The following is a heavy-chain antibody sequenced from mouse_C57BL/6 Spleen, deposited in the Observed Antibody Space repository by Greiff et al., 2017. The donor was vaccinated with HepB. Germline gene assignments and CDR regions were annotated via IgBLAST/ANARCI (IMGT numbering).Heavy chain of an antibody. Sequence: EVKLVESEGGLVQPGSSMKLSCTASGFTFSDYYMAWVRQVPEKGLEWVANINYDGSSTYYLDSLKSRFIISRDNAKNILYLQMSSLKSEDTATYYCARMYGNPWYFDVWGTGTTVTVSS. CDR2: INYDGSST. CDR3: ARMYGNPWYFDV. CDR1: GFTFSDYY. D-gene: IGHD2-10*02. J-gene: IGHJ1*03. V-gene: IGHV5-16*01.